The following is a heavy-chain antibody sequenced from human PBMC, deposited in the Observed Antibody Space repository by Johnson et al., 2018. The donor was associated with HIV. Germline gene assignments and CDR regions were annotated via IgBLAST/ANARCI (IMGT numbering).Heavy chain of an antibody. CDR1: GFTFDDYA. CDR2: ISWTSGSI. CDR3: ARARAKVVAGLDAFDI. V-gene: IGHV3-9*03. D-gene: IGHD6-19*01. Sequence: VQLVESGGGLVQPGRSLRLSCAASGFTFDDYAMHWVRQAPGKGLEWVSGISWTSGSIGYADSVKGRFTISRDSSKNTLYLQMGSLRVEDMATYYCARARAKVVAGLDAFDIWGQGTMVTVSS. J-gene: IGHJ3*02.